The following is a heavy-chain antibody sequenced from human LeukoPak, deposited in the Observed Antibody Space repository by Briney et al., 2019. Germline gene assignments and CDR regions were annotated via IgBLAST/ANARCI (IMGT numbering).Heavy chain of an antibody. CDR1: GFTFSRYW. V-gene: IGHV3-7*03. CDR2: IKQDGSEK. J-gene: IGHJ4*02. D-gene: IGHD3-22*01. CDR3: ARDKGDYDTSGSLFVF. Sequence: GGSLRLSCAASGFTFSRYWMSWVRRVPRKGLEWVANIKQDGSEKYYVDSVKGRFTISRDNAKNSLFLQMNSLRAEDTAVYYCARDKGDYDTSGSLFVFGGQGTLVTVSS.